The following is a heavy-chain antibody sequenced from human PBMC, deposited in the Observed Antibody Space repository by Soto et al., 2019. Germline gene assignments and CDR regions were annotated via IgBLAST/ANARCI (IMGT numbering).Heavy chain of an antibody. Sequence: QVQLVQSGAEVKKPGASVKVSCKPSGYTFTNYAMHWVRQAPGQRLEWMGWINAGNGNTKYSQKFQGRVTLTRDTSSSTAYMERSSLRSEDTAVYYCARGVGQFDYWGQGTLVTVSS. CDR2: INAGNGNT. CDR1: GYTFTNYA. CDR3: ARGVGQFDY. D-gene: IGHD3-10*01. V-gene: IGHV1-3*01. J-gene: IGHJ4*02.